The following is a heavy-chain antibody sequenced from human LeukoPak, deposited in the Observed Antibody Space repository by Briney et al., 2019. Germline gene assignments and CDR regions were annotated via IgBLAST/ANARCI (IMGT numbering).Heavy chain of an antibody. CDR2: MYSGGKT. CDR1: GFTVSSNY. J-gene: IGHJ4*02. Sequence: GGSLRLSCAASGFTVSSNYMSWVRQAPGKGLEWVSVMYSGGKTYYADSVKGRFTISRDNSKNTLHLQMNSLRAEDTAVYYCVRGRPHGNDYWGQGTLVTVSS. D-gene: IGHD4-23*01. V-gene: IGHV3-53*01. CDR3: VRGRPHGNDY.